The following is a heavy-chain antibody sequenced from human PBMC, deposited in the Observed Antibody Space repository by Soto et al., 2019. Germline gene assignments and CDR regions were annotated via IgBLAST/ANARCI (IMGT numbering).Heavy chain of an antibody. CDR2: ISSSGSTI. D-gene: IGHD3-3*01. CDR3: AARYYDFWSGYYPSGDY. CDR1: GFTFSSYE. J-gene: IGHJ4*02. V-gene: IGHV3-48*03. Sequence: EVQLVESGGGLVQPGGSLRLSCAASGFTFSSYEMNWVRQAPGKGLEWVSYISSSGSTIYYADSVKGRFTISRDNAKHSLYLQMNSLRAEDTAVYYCAARYYDFWSGYYPSGDYWGQGTLVTVSS.